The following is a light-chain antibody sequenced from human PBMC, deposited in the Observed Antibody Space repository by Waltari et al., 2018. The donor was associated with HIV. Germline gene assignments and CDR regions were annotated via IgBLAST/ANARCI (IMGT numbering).Light chain of an antibody. V-gene: IGLV2-14*01. J-gene: IGLJ3*02. CDR3: TSYVSSSTPV. Sequence: QSALTQPASVSGSPGQSITISCDVNDYEYVSWYQHHPGKAPKVIIYEVSNRPSGLSNRFSGSKSGNTAILTISGLQPEDEAVYFCTSYVSSSTPVFGRGTKVTVL. CDR2: EVS. CDR1: DVNDYEY.